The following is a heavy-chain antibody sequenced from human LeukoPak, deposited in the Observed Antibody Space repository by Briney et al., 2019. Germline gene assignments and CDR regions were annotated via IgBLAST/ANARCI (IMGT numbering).Heavy chain of an antibody. CDR1: AYAFTVYY. CDR2: INPNSGGT. V-gene: IGHV1-2*02. CDR3: ARAAARDYSGSAWCVDGFYR. D-gene: IGHD2-15*01. Sequence: ASVKVSCKGSAYAFTVYYLHWVRHAPGQGLEWVGWINPNSGGTNYAQKFQGRVTMTGDTSITTAYMELSRLRSDDTAVHYCARAAARDYSGSAWCVDGFYRWGQGTLVTVSS. J-gene: IGHJ5*02.